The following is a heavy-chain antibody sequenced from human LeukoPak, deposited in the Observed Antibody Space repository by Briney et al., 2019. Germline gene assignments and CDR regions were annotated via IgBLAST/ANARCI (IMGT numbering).Heavy chain of an antibody. CDR2: ISSSGSTI. V-gene: IGHV3-48*03. J-gene: IGHJ4*02. CDR3: ARDQDYYGSGSYSY. D-gene: IGHD3-10*01. Sequence: GGSLRLSCAASGFTFSSYEMNWVRQAPGKGLEWVSYISSSGSTIYYADSVNGRFTISRDNAKNSLYLQMNSLRAEDTAVYYCARDQDYYGSGSYSYWGQGTLVTVSS. CDR1: GFTFSSYE.